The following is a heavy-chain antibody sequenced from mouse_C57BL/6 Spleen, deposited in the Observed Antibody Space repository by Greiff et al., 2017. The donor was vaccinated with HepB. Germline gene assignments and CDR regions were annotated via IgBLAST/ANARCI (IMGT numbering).Heavy chain of an antibody. Sequence: EVKLVESGAELVRPGASVKLSCTASGFNIKDDYMHWVKQRPEQGLEWIGWIDPENGDTEYASKFQGKATITADTSSNTAYLQLSSLTSEDTAVYYCTTYDYDGYWGQGTTLTVSS. CDR2: IDPENGDT. V-gene: IGHV14-4*01. CDR1: GFNIKDDY. J-gene: IGHJ2*01. D-gene: IGHD2-4*01. CDR3: TTYDYDGY.